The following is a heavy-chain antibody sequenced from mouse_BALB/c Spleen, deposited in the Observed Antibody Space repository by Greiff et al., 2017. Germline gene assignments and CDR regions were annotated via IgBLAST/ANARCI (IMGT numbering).Heavy chain of an antibody. Sequence: EVQLQQSGAELVKPGASVKLSCTASGFNIKDTYMHWVKQRPEQGLEWIGRIDPANGNTKYDPKFQGKATITADTSSNTAYLQLSSLTSEDTAVYYCARSGNYHGPYAMDYWGQGTSVNGSS. D-gene: IGHD1-1*01. V-gene: IGHV14-3*02. CDR3: ARSGNYHGPYAMDY. CDR1: GFNIKDTY. CDR2: IDPANGNT. J-gene: IGHJ4*01.